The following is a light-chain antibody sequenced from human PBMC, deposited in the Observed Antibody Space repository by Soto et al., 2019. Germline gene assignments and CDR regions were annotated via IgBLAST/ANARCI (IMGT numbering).Light chain of an antibody. CDR3: QQYGDWPLT. CDR1: QSVGNN. J-gene: IGKJ4*02. V-gene: IGKV3-15*01. CDR2: ATS. Sequence: EIVVTQSPATLSVSPGERATLSCRASQSVGNNFAWYQQKPGQAPRLLIFATSTRATGAPARFSGSGSGTEFTLTISSLQSEDFAVYYCQQYGDWPLTFGGGA.